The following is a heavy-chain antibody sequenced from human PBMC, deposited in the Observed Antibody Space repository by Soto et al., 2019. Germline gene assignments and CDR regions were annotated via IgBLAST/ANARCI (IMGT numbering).Heavy chain of an antibody. J-gene: IGHJ6*02. D-gene: IGHD2-2*01. CDR3: ARGRDIVVVPAANPATGMDV. CDR1: GGSCSGYY. CDR2: INHSGST. V-gene: IGHV4-34*01. Sequence: SETLSLTGAVYGGSCSGYYWSWIRQPPGKGLEWIGEINHSGSTNYNPSLKSRVTISVDTSKNQFSLKLSSVTAADTAVYCGARGRDIVVVPAANPATGMDVWGQGTTVTVSS.